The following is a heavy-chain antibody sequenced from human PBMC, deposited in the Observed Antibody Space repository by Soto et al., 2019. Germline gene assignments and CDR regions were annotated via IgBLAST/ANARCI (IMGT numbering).Heavy chain of an antibody. D-gene: IGHD2-15*01. V-gene: IGHV4-39*01. Sequence: ASETLSLTCTVSGGSISSSSYYWGWIRQPPGKGLEWIGSIYYSGSTYYNPSLKSRVTISVDTSKNQFSLKLSSVTAADTAVYYCARLAVVVVAAKYYYYGTDVWGQGITVSVSS. CDR2: IYYSGST. CDR3: ARLAVVVVAAKYYYYGTDV. CDR1: GGSISSSSYY. J-gene: IGHJ6*02.